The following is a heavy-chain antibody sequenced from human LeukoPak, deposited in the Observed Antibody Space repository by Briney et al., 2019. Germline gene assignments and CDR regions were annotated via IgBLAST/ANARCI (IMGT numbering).Heavy chain of an antibody. V-gene: IGHV3-23*01. CDR1: GFTFSSYA. CDR2: LSGSGANT. D-gene: IGHD5-18*01. CDR3: ATQASIQLWLLYYDY. J-gene: IGHJ4*02. Sequence: PGGSLRLSCAASGFTFSSYAMSWVRQAPGKGVEWVSALSGSGANTYYADSVKGRFTISRDNSKNTLYLQMNSLRAEDTAVYYCATQASIQLWLLYYDYWGQGTLVTVSS.